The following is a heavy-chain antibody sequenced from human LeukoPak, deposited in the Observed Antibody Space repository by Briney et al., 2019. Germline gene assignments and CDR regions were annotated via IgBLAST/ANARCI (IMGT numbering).Heavy chain of an antibody. D-gene: IGHD3-22*01. CDR1: GGSISSYY. CDR2: IYYSGST. Sequence: SETLSLTCTVSGGSISSYYWSWIRQPPGKGLEWIGYIYYSGSTNYNPSLKSRVTISVDTSKNQFSLKLSSVTAADTAVYYCARGRYYDSSGYFPLFDYWGQGTLVTVSS. V-gene: IGHV4-59*12. J-gene: IGHJ4*02. CDR3: ARGRYYDSSGYFPLFDY.